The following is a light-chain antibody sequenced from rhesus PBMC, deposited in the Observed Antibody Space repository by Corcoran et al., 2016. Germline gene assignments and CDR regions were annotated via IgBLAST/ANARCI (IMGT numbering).Light chain of an antibody. CDR2: EVT. CDR1: SSDIGGYNH. Sequence: QAAPTQSPSVSGSAGQSVSISCTGTSSDIGGYNHVSWHQQHPGTAPKLIIYEVTKRPSGVSDRFSGSKSGNTASLTISGLQAEDEADYYCSSYAGGGTYIFGSGTRLTVL. CDR3: SSYAGGGTYI. V-gene: IGLV2S4*01. J-gene: IGLJ1*01.